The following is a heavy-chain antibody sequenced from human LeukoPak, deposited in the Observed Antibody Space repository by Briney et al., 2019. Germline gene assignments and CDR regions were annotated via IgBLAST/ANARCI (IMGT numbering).Heavy chain of an antibody. CDR3: ARTKLGSPNWFDP. Sequence: SETLSLTCTVSGGSISSYYWSWIRQPPGKGLEWIGYIYYSGSTSYNPSLKSRVTISVDTSKNQFSLKLSSVTAADTAVYYCARTKLGSPNWFDPWGQGTLVTVSS. CDR1: GGSISSYY. J-gene: IGHJ5*02. D-gene: IGHD7-27*01. CDR2: IYYSGST. V-gene: IGHV4-59*01.